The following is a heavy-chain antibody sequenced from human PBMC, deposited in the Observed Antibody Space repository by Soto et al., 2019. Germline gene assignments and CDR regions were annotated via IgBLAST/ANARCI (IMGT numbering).Heavy chain of an antibody. CDR3: AREGVGADIDAFDI. D-gene: IGHD1-26*01. CDR1: GFTFSSYW. CDR2: INSDGSST. J-gene: IGHJ3*02. Sequence: EVQLVESGGGLVQPGGSLRLSCAASGFTFSSYWMHWVRQAPGKGLVWVSRINSDGSSTSYADSVKGRFTISRDNAKNTLYLQMNSLRGEDTAVYYCAREGVGADIDAFDIWGQGTMVTVSS. V-gene: IGHV3-74*01.